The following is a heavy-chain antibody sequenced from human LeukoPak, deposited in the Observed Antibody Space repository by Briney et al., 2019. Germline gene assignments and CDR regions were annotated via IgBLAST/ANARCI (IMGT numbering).Heavy chain of an antibody. CDR3: AKRIGSSTTQIDY. CDR1: GFTFSSYA. D-gene: IGHD2-2*01. Sequence: GGSLRLSCAASGFTFSSYAMSWVRQAPRKGLEWISAISSSGGSTYYADSVKGRFTISRDNSKNALYLQMNSLRVEDTAIYYCAKRIGSSTTQIDYWGQGTLVTVSS. V-gene: IGHV3-23*01. J-gene: IGHJ4*02. CDR2: ISSSGGST.